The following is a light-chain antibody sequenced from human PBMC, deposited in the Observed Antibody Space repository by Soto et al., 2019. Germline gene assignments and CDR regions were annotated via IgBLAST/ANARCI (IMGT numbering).Light chain of an antibody. J-gene: IGKJ2*01. CDR2: DAS. CDR1: QSVSSY. V-gene: IGKV3-11*01. Sequence: EIVFTQSPATLSLSPGERATLSCRASQSVSSYLAWYQQKPGQAPRLLIYDASNRATGIPARFSGSGSGTDFTLTISSLEPEDFAVYYCQQRSNWPLSDTFGQGTKLEIK. CDR3: QQRSNWPLSDT.